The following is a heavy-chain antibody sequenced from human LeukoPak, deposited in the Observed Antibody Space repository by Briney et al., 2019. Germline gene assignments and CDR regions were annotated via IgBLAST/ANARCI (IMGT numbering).Heavy chain of an antibody. CDR3: ARDTPKVAAFDY. CDR2: ISYDGSNK. J-gene: IGHJ4*02. D-gene: IGHD6-19*01. V-gene: IGHV3-30*04. CDR1: GSTFSSYA. Sequence: GGSLRLSCAASGSTFSSYAMHWVRQAPGKGLEWVAVISYDGSNKYYADSVKGRFTISRDNSKNTLYLQMNSLRAEDTAVYYCARDTPKVAAFDYWGQGTLVTVSS.